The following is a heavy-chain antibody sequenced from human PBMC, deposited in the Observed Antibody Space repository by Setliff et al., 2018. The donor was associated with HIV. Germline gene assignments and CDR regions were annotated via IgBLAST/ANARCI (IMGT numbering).Heavy chain of an antibody. CDR2: IYHSGRT. D-gene: IGHD3-10*01. CDR1: GGSISSLNW. V-gene: IGHV4-4*02. Sequence: SETLSLTCAVSGGSISSLNWWSWVRQPPGKGLEWIGEIYHSGRTSYNPSLKSRASISVDKSKNQFSLKLSSVTAADTAVYYCARWDSMGYGSGSGVKWFDPWVPETLLVTVSS. J-gene: IGHJ5*02. CDR3: ARWDSMGYGSGSGVKWFDP.